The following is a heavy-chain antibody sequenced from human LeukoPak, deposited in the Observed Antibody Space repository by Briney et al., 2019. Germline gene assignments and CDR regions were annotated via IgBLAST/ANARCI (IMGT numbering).Heavy chain of an antibody. D-gene: IGHD2-2*01. Sequence: GASVKVSCKASGYTFTSYGISWVRQAPGQGLERMGWISADNGKTNYAQKLQGRVTMTTDTSTTTAYMELRSLRSDDTAVYYCARAMCSSTICHGRNDYWGQGTLVTVSS. V-gene: IGHV1-18*04. CDR3: ARAMCSSTICHGRNDY. CDR1: GYTFTSYG. J-gene: IGHJ4*02. CDR2: ISADNGKT.